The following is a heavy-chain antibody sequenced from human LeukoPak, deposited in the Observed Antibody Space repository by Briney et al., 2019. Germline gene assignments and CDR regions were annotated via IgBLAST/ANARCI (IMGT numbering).Heavy chain of an antibody. CDR3: ARPTRTSDWYFDL. Sequence: GESLKISCKGSGYSFTSYWIGWVRQMPGKGLEWMGIIYPGDSDTRYSPSFQGQVTISADKSITTAYLQWSGLKASDTAMYYCARPTRTSDWYFDLWGRGTLVTVSS. CDR2: IYPGDSDT. D-gene: IGHD1-14*01. J-gene: IGHJ2*01. CDR1: GYSFTSYW. V-gene: IGHV5-51*01.